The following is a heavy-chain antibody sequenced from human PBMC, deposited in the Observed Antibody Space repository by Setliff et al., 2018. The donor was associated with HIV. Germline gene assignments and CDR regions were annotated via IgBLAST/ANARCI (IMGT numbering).Heavy chain of an antibody. V-gene: IGHV4-4*07. CDR3: ARDGELTDAFDI. D-gene: IGHD1-26*01. J-gene: IGHJ3*02. CDR2: IYTSGST. Sequence: SETLSLTCTVSGGSISSYYWSWIRQPAGKGLEWIGRIYTSGSTNYNPSLKSRVTMSADTSKNQFSLKLSSVTAADTAVYYCARDGELTDAFDIWGQGTMVTVSS. CDR1: GGSISSYY.